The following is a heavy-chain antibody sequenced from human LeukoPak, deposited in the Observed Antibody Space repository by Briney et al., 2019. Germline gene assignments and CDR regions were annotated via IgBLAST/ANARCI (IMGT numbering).Heavy chain of an antibody. CDR3: ARHYGDWSGRRVDY. D-gene: IGHD3-3*01. Sequence: ASVKVSCKASGYTFTSYDINWVRQATGQGLEWMGWMNPNSGNTGYAQKFQGRVTMTRNTSISTAHMELSSLRSEDTAVYYCARHYGDWSGRRVDYWGQGTLVTVSS. V-gene: IGHV1-8*01. CDR2: MNPNSGNT. CDR1: GYTFTSYD. J-gene: IGHJ4*02.